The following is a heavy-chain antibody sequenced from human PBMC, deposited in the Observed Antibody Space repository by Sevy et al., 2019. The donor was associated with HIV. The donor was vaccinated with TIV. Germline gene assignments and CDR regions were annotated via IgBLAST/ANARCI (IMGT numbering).Heavy chain of an antibody. CDR1: GYSFSSYA. CDR3: ARPIPRIAAAASAFYDN. CDR2: INGRGGST. D-gene: IGHD6-13*01. V-gene: IGHV3-23*01. Sequence: GGSLRLSCVVSGYSFSSYAISWVHLAPGKGLEWVSTINGRGGSTYYADSVKGRFTISRDNPKNTLFLQMINLRVDDTAIYYCARPIPRIAAAASAFYDNWGQGTLVTVSS. J-gene: IGHJ4*02.